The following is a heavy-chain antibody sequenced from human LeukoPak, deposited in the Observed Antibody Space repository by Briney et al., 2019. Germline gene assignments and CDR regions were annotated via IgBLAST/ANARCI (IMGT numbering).Heavy chain of an antibody. D-gene: IGHD6-19*01. CDR2: IIPSLGTA. J-gene: IGHJ6*03. Sequence: ASVKVSCKASGLTFTNYNMHWVRQAPGQGLEWMGGIIPSLGTANYAQKFKGRVTITADKSTSTAYMELSSLRSEDTAVYYCARDRIAVAGRKYYYYMDVWGKGTTVTVSS. CDR1: GLTFTNYN. CDR3: ARDRIAVAGRKYYYYMDV. V-gene: IGHV1-69*06.